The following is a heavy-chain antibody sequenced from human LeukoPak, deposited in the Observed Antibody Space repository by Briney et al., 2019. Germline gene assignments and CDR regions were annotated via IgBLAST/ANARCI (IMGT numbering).Heavy chain of an antibody. Sequence: SETLSLTCTVSGGSISSYYWSWIRQPAGKGLEWIGRIYTSGSTNYNPSLKSRVTISVDTSKNQFSLKLSSVTAADTAVYYCARDYPENSSSWYYQGYYYYYMDVWGKGTTVTVSS. CDR3: ARDYPENSSSWYYQGYYYYYMDV. CDR2: IYTSGST. D-gene: IGHD6-13*01. J-gene: IGHJ6*03. CDR1: GGSISSYY. V-gene: IGHV4-4*07.